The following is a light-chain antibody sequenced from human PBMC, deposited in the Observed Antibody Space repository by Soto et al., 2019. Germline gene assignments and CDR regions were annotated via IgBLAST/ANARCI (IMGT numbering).Light chain of an antibody. CDR1: SSDVGGYNY. CDR3: SSYTGSSTYVV. J-gene: IGLJ2*01. V-gene: IGLV2-14*03. CDR2: DVD. Sequence: QSALTQPASVSGSPGQSITISCTGTSSDVGGYNYVSWYQHHPGKAPKLMIYDVDIRPSGVSNRFSGSKSGNTASLTISGLQAEDEADYYFSSYTGSSTYVVLGGGTKRTVL.